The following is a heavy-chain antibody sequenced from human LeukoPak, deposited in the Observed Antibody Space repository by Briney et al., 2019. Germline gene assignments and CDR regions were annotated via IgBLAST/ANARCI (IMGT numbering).Heavy chain of an antibody. V-gene: IGHV1-3*01. J-gene: IGHJ1*01. D-gene: IGHD6-19*01. CDR2: INAGNGNT. Sequence: ASVKVSCKASGYTFTSYAMHWVRQAPGQRLEWMGWINAGNGNTKYSQKFQGRVTITRDTSASTAYMELSSLRSEDTAVYYCARAQPGYSSGWYDAAEYFQHWGQGTLVTVSS. CDR3: ARAQPGYSSGWYDAAEYFQH. CDR1: GYTFTSYA.